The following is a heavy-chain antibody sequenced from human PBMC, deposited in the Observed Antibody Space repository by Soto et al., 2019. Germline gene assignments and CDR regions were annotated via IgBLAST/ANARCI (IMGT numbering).Heavy chain of an antibody. CDR1: GGSISSYY. CDR3: ARARTLGYCSSTSCYTDYYYGMDV. CDR2: IYYSGST. J-gene: IGHJ6*02. D-gene: IGHD2-2*02. Sequence: SETLSLTCTVSGGSISSYYWSWIRQPPGKGLEWIGYIYYSGSTNYDPSLKSRVTISVDTSKNQFSLKLSSVTAADTAVYYCARARTLGYCSSTSCYTDYYYGMDVWGQGTTVTVSS. V-gene: IGHV4-59*01.